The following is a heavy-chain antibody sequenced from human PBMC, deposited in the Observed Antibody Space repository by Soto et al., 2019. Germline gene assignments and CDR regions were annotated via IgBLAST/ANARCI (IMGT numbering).Heavy chain of an antibody. J-gene: IGHJ4*02. V-gene: IGHV3-7*01. CDR2: IKEDGSVR. CDR3: ARDIPWGACYLVY. CDR1: GFTFSSYW. Sequence: EVQLVESGGGLVQPGGSLRLSCAASGFTFSSYWMTWVRQAPGKGLEWVANIKEDGSVRDYVDSVKGRFTISRDNARNSLYLQMNSLRAEDTAVYFCARDIPWGACYLVYWGRGTLVTVSS. D-gene: IGHD1-26*01.